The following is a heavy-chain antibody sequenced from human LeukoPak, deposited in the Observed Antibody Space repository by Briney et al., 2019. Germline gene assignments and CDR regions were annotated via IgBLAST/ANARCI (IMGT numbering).Heavy chain of an antibody. D-gene: IGHD3-16*01. CDR3: AREERGSQYYFDY. Sequence: GGSLRLSCAASGFTFSSYGMHWVRQAPGKGLEWVAFIRYDGSNKYYADSVKGRFTISRDNSKNTLYLQMNSLRAEDTAVYYCAREERGSQYYFDYWGQGTLVTVSS. J-gene: IGHJ4*02. V-gene: IGHV3-30*02. CDR1: GFTFSSYG. CDR2: IRYDGSNK.